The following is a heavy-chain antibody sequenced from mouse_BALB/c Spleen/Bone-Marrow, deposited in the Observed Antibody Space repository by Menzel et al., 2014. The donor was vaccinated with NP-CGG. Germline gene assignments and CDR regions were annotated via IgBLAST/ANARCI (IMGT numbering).Heavy chain of an antibody. J-gene: IGHJ2*01. Sequence: EVQGVESGGGLVQPGGSLKLSCAASGFTFSSYGMSWVRQTPDKRLELVATINSNGGSTYYPDSVKGRFTISRDNAKNSLYLQRSSLKSEDTAMYYCARDYCGSSFDYWGQGTTLTVSS. D-gene: IGHD1-1*01. CDR3: ARDYCGSSFDY. CDR2: INSNGGST. CDR1: GFTFSSYG. V-gene: IGHV5-6-3*01.